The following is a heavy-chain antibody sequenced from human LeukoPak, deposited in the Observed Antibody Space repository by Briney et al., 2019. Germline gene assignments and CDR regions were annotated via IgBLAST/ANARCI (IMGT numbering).Heavy chain of an antibody. CDR3: AKKANGVTAGLAYWYFGR. J-gene: IGHJ2*01. CDR2: ISDSGGST. Sequence: GGSLRLSCAASGFTFPNYAMSWVRQAPGKGLEWVSLISDSGGSTWYADSVKGRFTISRDNSRDTLYLQMHSLRAEDTAVYYCAKKANGVTAGLAYWYFGRWGRGTLVTVSS. CDR1: GFTFPNYA. V-gene: IGHV3-23*01. D-gene: IGHD2-21*02.